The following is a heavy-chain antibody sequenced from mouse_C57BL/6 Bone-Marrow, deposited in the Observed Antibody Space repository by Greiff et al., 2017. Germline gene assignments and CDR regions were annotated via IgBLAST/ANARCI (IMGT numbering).Heavy chain of an antibody. V-gene: IGHV5-6*02. CDR2: ISSGGSYT. CDR3: ARTGVYYDASWFAY. D-gene: IGHD2-4*01. CDR1: GFTFSSYG. Sequence: DVKLVESGGDLVKPGGSLKLSCAASGFTFSSYGMSWVRQTPDKRLEWVATISSGGSYTYYPDSVKGRFTISRDNAKNTLYLQMSSLKSEDTAMYYCARTGVYYDASWFAYWGQGTLVTVSA. J-gene: IGHJ3*01.